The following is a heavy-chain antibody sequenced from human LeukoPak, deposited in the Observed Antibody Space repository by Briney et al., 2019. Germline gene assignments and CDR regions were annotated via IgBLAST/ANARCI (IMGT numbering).Heavy chain of an antibody. D-gene: IGHD3-22*01. J-gene: IGHJ3*02. CDR2: IWYDGRNK. CDR3: ARDGGSSGYHDALDI. V-gene: IGHV3-33*01. Sequence: GGSLRLSCAASGFTFSSYGMHWVRQAPGRGLEWVALIWYDGRNKYYADSVKGRFTISRDNSKNTLSLQLNSLRDEDTAVYYCARDGGSSGYHDALDIWGQGTMVTVSA. CDR1: GFTFSSYG.